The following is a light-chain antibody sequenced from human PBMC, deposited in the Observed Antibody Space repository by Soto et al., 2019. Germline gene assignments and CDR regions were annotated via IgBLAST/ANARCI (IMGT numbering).Light chain of an antibody. V-gene: IGLV1-44*01. CDR3: AAWDDSLNGLYV. CDR1: SSNIGSYT. CDR2: TNS. J-gene: IGLJ1*01. Sequence: QSVLTQPPSASGTPGQRVIISCSGSSSNIGSYTVNWYQQLPGTAPKLLIYTNSKRPSGVPDRFSGSKSGTSASLAISGLQSEDEADYFCAAWDDSLNGLYVFGTGTKLTVL.